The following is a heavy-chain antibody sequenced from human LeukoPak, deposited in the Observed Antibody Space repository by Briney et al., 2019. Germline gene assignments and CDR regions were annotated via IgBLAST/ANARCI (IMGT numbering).Heavy chain of an antibody. J-gene: IGHJ4*02. Sequence: GGSLRLSCAASEFTFSSYAMSWVRQAPGKGLEWMGIIYPGDSDTRYSPSFQGQVTISADKSISTAYLQWSSLKASDTAMYYCARRDQVSGSSFDYWGQGTLVTVSS. D-gene: IGHD3-10*01. CDR1: EFTFSSYA. V-gene: IGHV5-51*01. CDR3: ARRDQVSGSSFDY. CDR2: IYPGDSDT.